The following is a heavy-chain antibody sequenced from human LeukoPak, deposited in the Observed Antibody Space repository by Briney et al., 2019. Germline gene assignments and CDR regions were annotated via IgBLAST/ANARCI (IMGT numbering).Heavy chain of an antibody. CDR1: GGSISSYY. V-gene: IGHV4-59*08. CDR3: ARGPNPKQWLVSYYFDY. J-gene: IGHJ4*02. CDR2: IYYSGST. Sequence: PSETLSLTCTVSGGSISSYYWSWIRQPPGKGLEWIGYIYYSGSTNYNPSLKSRVTISVDTSKNQFSLKLSSVTAADTAVYYCARGPNPKQWLVSYYFDYWGQGTLVTVSS. D-gene: IGHD6-19*01.